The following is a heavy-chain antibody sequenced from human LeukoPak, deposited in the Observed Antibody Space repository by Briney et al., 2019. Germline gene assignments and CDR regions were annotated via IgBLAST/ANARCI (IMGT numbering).Heavy chain of an antibody. D-gene: IGHD3-16*01. Sequence: GGSLRLSCAASGFTFSNYAMSWVRQAPGKGLEWVSVIGGSGATTDYADSVMGRFTISRDNSKNTLYLQLDSLRAEDTAVYFCAKGLWGAYYYGMDVWGQGTTVTVSS. V-gene: IGHV3-23*01. CDR3: AKGLWGAYYYGMDV. CDR2: IGGSGATT. CDR1: GFTFSNYA. J-gene: IGHJ6*02.